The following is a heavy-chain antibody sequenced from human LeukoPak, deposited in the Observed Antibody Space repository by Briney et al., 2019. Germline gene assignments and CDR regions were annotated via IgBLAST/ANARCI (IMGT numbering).Heavy chain of an antibody. J-gene: IGHJ4*02. Sequence: PSETLSLTCAVSGGSISSSNWWSWVRQPPGKGLEWIGEIYHSGSTNYNPSLKSRVTISVDKSKNQFSLKLSSVTAADTAVYYCARTNYSSSWYFDYWGQGTLVTVSS. CDR2: IYHSGST. CDR3: ARTNYSSSWYFDY. V-gene: IGHV4-4*02. D-gene: IGHD6-13*01. CDR1: GGSISSSNW.